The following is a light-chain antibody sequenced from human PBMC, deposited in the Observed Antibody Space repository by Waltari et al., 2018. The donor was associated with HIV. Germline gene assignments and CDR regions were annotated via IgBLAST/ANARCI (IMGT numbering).Light chain of an antibody. CDR1: SSDVGGYNY. CDR2: EVT. V-gene: IGLV2-8*01. J-gene: IGLJ1*01. CDR3: SSYAGSNSYV. Sequence: QSALTQPPSASGSPGQSVTISCTGTSSDVGGYNYVSWYQQHPGKAPKLMIYEVTKRPSGVPDRFSGSKSGNTASLTGSGLQADDEADYYGSSYAGSNSYVCGTGTKVNVL.